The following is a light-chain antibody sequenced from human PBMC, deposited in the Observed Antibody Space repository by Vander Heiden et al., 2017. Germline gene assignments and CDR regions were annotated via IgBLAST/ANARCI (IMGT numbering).Light chain of an antibody. CDR2: GAS. CDR1: QSVSSSY. CDR3: QQYGSSLSGYT. J-gene: IGKJ2*01. V-gene: IGKV3-20*01. Sequence: EIVLTQSPGTLSLSPGERATLSCRASQSVSSSYLAWYQQKPGQAPRLLIYGASSRATSIPDRFSGSGSGTDFTLTISRLEPEDFAVYYCQQYGSSLSGYTFGQGTKLEIK.